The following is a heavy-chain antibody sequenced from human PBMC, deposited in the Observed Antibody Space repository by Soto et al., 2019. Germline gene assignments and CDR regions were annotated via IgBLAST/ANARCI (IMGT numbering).Heavy chain of an antibody. J-gene: IGHJ6*02. CDR2: ISGSGGST. Sequence: GGSLRLSCAASGFTFSSYAMSWVRQAPGKGLEWVSAISGSGGSTYYADSVEGRFTISRDNSKNTLYLQMNSLRAEDTAVYYCAKDLLGFGEFHYGMDVWGQGTTVTVSS. D-gene: IGHD3-10*01. V-gene: IGHV3-23*01. CDR1: GFTFSSYA. CDR3: AKDLLGFGEFHYGMDV.